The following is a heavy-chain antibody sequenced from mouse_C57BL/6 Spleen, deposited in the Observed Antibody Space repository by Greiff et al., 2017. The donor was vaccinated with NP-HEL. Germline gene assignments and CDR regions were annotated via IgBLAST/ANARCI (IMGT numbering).Heavy chain of an antibody. CDR1: GFSLSTSGMG. J-gene: IGHJ1*03. Sequence: QVTLKVSGPGILQSSQTLSLTCSFSGFSLSTSGMGVSWIRQPSGKGLEWLAHIYWDDDKRYNPSLKSRLTISKDTSRNQVFLKITSVDTAETATYYCARSGYYGSSYDWYFEVWGTGTTVTVSS. CDR2: IYWDDDK. CDR3: ARSGYYGSSYDWYFEV. V-gene: IGHV8-12*01. D-gene: IGHD1-1*01.